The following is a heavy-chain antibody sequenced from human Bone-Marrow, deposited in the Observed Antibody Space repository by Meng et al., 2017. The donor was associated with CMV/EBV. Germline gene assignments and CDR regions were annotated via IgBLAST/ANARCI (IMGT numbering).Heavy chain of an antibody. CDR3: ARGRNTIFGVVIIRGAYYFDY. V-gene: IGHV4-34*01. CDR1: GGSFSGYY. Sequence: SETLSLTCAVYGGSFSGYYWSWIRQPPGKGLEWIGEINHSGSTNYNPSLKSRVTISVDTSKNQFSLKLSSVTAADTAVYCCARGRNTIFGVVIIRGAYYFDYWGQGTLVTVSS. CDR2: INHSGST. D-gene: IGHD3-3*01. J-gene: IGHJ4*02.